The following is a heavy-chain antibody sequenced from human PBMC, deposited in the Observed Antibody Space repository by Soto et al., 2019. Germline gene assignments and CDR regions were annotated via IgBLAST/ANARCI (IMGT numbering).Heavy chain of an antibody. CDR1: GFTFSNYA. Sequence: GGSLRLSCAASGFTFSNYAMHWVRQAPGKGLEWVALTSYDGNNEYYTDSVKGRFTISRDNSKNTLFLRMNSPRPEDMAVYYCAKDKGVFNWATSYFDYWGQGALVTVSS. D-gene: IGHD1-1*01. V-gene: IGHV3-30*18. CDR2: TSYDGNNE. J-gene: IGHJ4*02. CDR3: AKDKGVFNWATSYFDY.